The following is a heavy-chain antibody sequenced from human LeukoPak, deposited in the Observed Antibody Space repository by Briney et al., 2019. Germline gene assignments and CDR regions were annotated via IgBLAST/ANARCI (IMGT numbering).Heavy chain of an antibody. D-gene: IGHD6-19*01. J-gene: IGHJ3*02. CDR3: ASRPAQWLVTGDAFDI. CDR1: GFTFSSYS. CDR2: ISSSSSYI. Sequence: GGSLRLSCAASGFTFSSYSMNWVRQAPGKGLEWVSSISSSSSYIYYADSVKGRFTISRDNAKNSLYLQMNSLRAEDTAVYYCASRPAQWLVTGDAFDIWGQGTMVTVSS. V-gene: IGHV3-21*04.